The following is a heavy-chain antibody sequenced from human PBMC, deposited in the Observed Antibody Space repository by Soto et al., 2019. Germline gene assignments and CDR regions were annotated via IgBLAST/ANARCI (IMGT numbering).Heavy chain of an antibody. V-gene: IGHV5-51*01. CDR2: IYPGDSDT. Sequence: PGESLKISCKGSGYSFTSYWIGWVRQMPGKGLEWMGIIYPGDSDTRYSPSFQGQVTISADKSISTAYLQWSSLKASDTAMYYCARLRGTNWGAAGTGYYFDYWGQGTLVTVSS. CDR3: ARLRGTNWGAAGTGYYFDY. J-gene: IGHJ4*02. CDR1: GYSFTSYW. D-gene: IGHD6-13*01.